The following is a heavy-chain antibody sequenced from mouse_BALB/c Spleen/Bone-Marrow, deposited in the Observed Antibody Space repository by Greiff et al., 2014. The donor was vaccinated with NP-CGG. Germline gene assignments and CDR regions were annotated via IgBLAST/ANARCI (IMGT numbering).Heavy chain of an antibody. Sequence: EVKVVESGGGLVQPGGSLRLSCATSGFTFTDYYMSWVRQPPGKALEWLGFIRNKANGYTTEYSASVKGRLTISRDDSQSILYLQMNTLRAEDSATYYCARDRGLLRFDYWGQGTTLTVSS. CDR2: IRNKANGYTT. CDR3: ARDRGLLRFDY. D-gene: IGHD2-3*01. V-gene: IGHV7-3*02. CDR1: GFTFTDYY. J-gene: IGHJ2*01.